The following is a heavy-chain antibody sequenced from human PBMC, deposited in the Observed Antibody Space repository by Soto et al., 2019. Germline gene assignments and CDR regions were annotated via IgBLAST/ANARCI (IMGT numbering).Heavy chain of an antibody. D-gene: IGHD4-17*01. J-gene: IGHJ3*02. Sequence: QLQLQESGPRLVKPSETLSLTCTVSGGSISSSIYYWGWIRQPPGMGLEWIGSIYYSGSTNCNPSLKSLITMSVDTSRNQFSLRLTSVTAADTAVYYCARHFDYPAAFDIWGQGTVVTVSS. CDR2: IYYSGST. CDR1: GGSISSSIYY. V-gene: IGHV4-39*01. CDR3: ARHFDYPAAFDI.